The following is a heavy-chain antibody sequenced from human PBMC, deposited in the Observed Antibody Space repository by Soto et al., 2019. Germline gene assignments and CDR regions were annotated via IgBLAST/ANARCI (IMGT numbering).Heavy chain of an antibody. Sequence: PGESLKISCKGSGYSFTSYWIGWVRQMPGKGLEWMGIIYPGDSDTRYSPSFQGQVTISADKSISTAYLKLSSVTAADTAVYYCARRPGYSYGQYDYWGQGTLVTVSS. CDR1: GYSFTSYW. CDR3: ARRPGYSYGQYDY. V-gene: IGHV5-51*01. CDR2: IYPGDSDT. D-gene: IGHD5-18*01. J-gene: IGHJ4*02.